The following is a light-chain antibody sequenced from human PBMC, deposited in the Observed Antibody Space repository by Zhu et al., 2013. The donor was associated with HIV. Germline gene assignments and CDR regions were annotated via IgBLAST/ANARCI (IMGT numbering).Light chain of an antibody. CDR2: SAS. Sequence: EIVMTQSPRTLSVSPGERATLSCRASQSVGSNLAWYQQKSGQPPRLLIYSASTRAAGISARFSGSGSETEFTLTISSLQSEDFAVYYCQQYNDWPRTFGQGTRVEVK. CDR1: QSVGSN. J-gene: IGKJ1*01. CDR3: QQYNDWPRT. V-gene: IGKV3-15*01.